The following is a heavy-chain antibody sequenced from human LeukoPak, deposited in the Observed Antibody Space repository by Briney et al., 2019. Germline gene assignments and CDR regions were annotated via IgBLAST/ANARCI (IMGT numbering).Heavy chain of an antibody. CDR2: IIPIFGTA. D-gene: IGHD4-17*01. V-gene: IGHV1-69*13. CDR1: GGTFSSYA. CDR3: ARGAVTTSFGIDP. Sequence: ASVKVSCKASGGTFSSYAISWVRQAPGQGLEWMGGIIPIFGTANYAQRFQGRVTITADESTSTAYMELSSLRSEDTAVYYCARGAVTTSFGIDPWGQGTLVTVSS. J-gene: IGHJ5*02.